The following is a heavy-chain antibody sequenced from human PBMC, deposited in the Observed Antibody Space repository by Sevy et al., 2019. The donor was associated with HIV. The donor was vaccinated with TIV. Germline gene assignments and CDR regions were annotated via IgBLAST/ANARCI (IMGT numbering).Heavy chain of an antibody. Sequence: GESLKISCKGSGYSFNNYWIGWVRQLPGKGLEWMGVVYPADSDTRYSPSFQSQVTISVDKSISTAYLQWSSLKASDTAIYYCASAGITAGFDYWGQGTLVTVSS. CDR3: ASAGITAGFDY. V-gene: IGHV5-51*01. D-gene: IGHD6-13*01. CDR2: VYPADSDT. CDR1: GYSFNNYW. J-gene: IGHJ4*02.